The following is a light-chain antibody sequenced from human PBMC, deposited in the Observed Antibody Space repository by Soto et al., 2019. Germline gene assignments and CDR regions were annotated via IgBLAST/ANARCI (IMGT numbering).Light chain of an antibody. Sequence: QSVLTQPASVSGSPGQSITISCTGTSSDVGNYNLVSWFQQHPGKAPRLMIYEDTKRPSGVSNRFSGSKSGNTASLTISGLQAEDEADYYCCSYAGRSSGVFGGGTKLTVL. CDR1: SSDVGNYNL. CDR3: CSYAGRSSGV. CDR2: EDT. J-gene: IGLJ3*02. V-gene: IGLV2-23*01.